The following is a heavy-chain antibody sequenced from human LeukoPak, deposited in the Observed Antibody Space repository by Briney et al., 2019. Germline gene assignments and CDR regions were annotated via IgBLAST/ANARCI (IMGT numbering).Heavy chain of an antibody. J-gene: IGHJ4*02. CDR2: MNPNSGNT. D-gene: IGHD7-27*01. Sequence: ASVKVSCKASEYTFTNYDFNWVRQPTGQGLEWMGWMNPNSGNTGYAKKYQGRVTMTRSTSISTACMELSSLTSEDTAIYYCTRGPRNWGFDYWGQGTLVTVSS. CDR1: EYTFTNYD. CDR3: TRGPRNWGFDY. V-gene: IGHV1-8*01.